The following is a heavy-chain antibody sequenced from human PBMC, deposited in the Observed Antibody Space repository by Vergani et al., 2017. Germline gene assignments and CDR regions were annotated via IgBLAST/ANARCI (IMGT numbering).Heavy chain of an antibody. V-gene: IGHV4-39*07. CDR2: IYYSGTT. J-gene: IGHJ6*03. CDR1: GGSISSSSYY. D-gene: IGHD2-2*01. Sequence: QLQLQESGPGLVKPSETLSLSCTVSGGSISSSSYYWAWVRQPPGKGLEWIGSIYYSGTTYYNVSLKSRVTISVDTSKNQFSLKLSSVTAADTAVYYCARNYGCSSTSCSPGDYYYYYYMDVWGKGTTVTVSS. CDR3: ARNYGCSSTSCSPGDYYYYYYMDV.